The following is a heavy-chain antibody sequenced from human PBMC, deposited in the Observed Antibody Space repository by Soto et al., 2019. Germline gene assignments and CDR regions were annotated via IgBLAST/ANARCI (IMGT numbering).Heavy chain of an antibody. CDR1: GFTFSNYA. J-gene: IGHJ4*02. CDR2: ITGSGDYT. D-gene: IGHD3-22*01. Sequence: LRLSCAASGFTFSNYAMSWVRQAPGKGLEWVSSITGSGDYTYYADSVKGRFTISRDNSKNTLYLQMNSLRAEDTAVYYCAKARYYDSTGYLYYFDYWGQGTLVTVSS. CDR3: AKARYYDSTGYLYYFDY. V-gene: IGHV3-23*01.